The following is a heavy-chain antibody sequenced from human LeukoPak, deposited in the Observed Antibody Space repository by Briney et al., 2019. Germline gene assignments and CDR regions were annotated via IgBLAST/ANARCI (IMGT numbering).Heavy chain of an antibody. Sequence: SETLSLTCAVYGGSFSGYYWSWIRQPPGKGLEWIGEINHSGSTNYNPSLKSRVTISVDTSKNQFSLKLSPVTAADTAVYYCARGQRHTTVTTYFDYWGQGTLVTVSS. J-gene: IGHJ4*02. CDR3: ARGQRHTTVTTYFDY. CDR1: GGSFSGYY. V-gene: IGHV4-34*01. D-gene: IGHD4-17*01. CDR2: INHSGST.